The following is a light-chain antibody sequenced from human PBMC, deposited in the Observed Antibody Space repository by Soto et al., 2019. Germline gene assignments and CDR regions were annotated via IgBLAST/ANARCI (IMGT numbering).Light chain of an antibody. Sequence: EIVMTQTPLSSPVTLGHPSSISCMSSQSLFHIDGNTYLSWLHLGPGQPPRLLIYKISNRFSGVPERFTGSGAGKDFTLKISRVEAEDAGTYYCMQSKQFPLTFGGGTKVDIK. CDR2: KIS. CDR3: MQSKQFPLT. J-gene: IGKJ4*01. CDR1: QSLFHIDGNTY. V-gene: IGKV2-24*01.